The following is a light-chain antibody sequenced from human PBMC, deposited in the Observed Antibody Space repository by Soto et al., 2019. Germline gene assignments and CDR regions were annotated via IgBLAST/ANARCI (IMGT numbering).Light chain of an antibody. CDR3: QKYNNAPRT. J-gene: IGKJ1*01. CDR2: GAS. Sequence: DILMTQSPSSLSASVGDRATITCRASQGISNYLAWYQQKPGQVPNLLIYGASALTSGVPSRFSGSGSGTDFTLTISSQRPEDVATYYCQKYNNAPRTFGQGTKVEIK. CDR1: QGISNY. V-gene: IGKV1-27*01.